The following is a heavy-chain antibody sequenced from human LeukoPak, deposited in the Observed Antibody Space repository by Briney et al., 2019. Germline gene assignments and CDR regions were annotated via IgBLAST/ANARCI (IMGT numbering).Heavy chain of an antibody. J-gene: IGHJ4*02. D-gene: IGHD3-3*01. CDR3: ARGRNVLRFLEWPKGGVY. CDR1: GYTFTSYD. CDR2: MNPNSGNT. Sequence: ASVKVSCKASGYTFTSYDINWVRQATGQGLEWMGWMNPNSGNTGYAQKFQGRVTMTRNTSISTAYMELSSLRSEDTAVYYCARGRNVLRFLEWPKGGVYWDQGTLVTVSS. V-gene: IGHV1-8*02.